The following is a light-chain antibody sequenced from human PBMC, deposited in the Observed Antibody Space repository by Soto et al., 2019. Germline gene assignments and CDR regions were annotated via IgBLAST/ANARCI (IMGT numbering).Light chain of an antibody. CDR3: QHDKSCPPYT. V-gene: IGKV3-15*01. CDR1: QSVSSN. Sequence: EIVMTQSPATLSVSPGERATLSCRASQSVSSNLAWYQQKPGQAPRLLIDGASTRATGIPARFSGSGSGTDFTLTISSLQSEDFAVYYCQHDKSCPPYTFGQGTKLEIK. CDR2: GAS. J-gene: IGKJ2*01.